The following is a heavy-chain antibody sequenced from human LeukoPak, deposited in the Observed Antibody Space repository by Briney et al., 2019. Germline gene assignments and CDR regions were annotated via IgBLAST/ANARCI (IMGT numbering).Heavy chain of an antibody. J-gene: IGHJ4*02. V-gene: IGHV3-74*01. CDR2: INSDGSST. CDR3: ARGYLTRGYSGQDPIDY. D-gene: IGHD5-12*01. Sequence: GGSLRLSCAASGFTFSSYWMHWVREAPGKGLVWVSRINSDGSSTSYADSVKGRFTISRDNAKNTLYLQMNSLRAEDTAVYYCARGYLTRGYSGQDPIDYWGQGTLVTVSS. CDR1: GFTFSSYW.